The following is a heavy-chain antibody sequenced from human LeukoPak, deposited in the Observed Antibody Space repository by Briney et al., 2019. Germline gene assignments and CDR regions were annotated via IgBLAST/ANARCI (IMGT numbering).Heavy chain of an antibody. J-gene: IGHJ4*02. V-gene: IGHV3-23*01. CDR1: GFDFSSYA. Sequence: GGSLRLSCAASGFDFSSYAMNWVRQAPGKGLEWVSVISNSGGTTYYADSVKGRFTISRDNSKNTLYLQMNSLRAEDTAVYYCAKIAATLTLGYWGQGTLVTVSS. CDR2: ISNSGGTT. D-gene: IGHD4-17*01. CDR3: AKIAATLTLGY.